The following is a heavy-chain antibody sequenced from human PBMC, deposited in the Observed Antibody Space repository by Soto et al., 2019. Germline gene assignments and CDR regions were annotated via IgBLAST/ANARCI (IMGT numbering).Heavy chain of an antibody. CDR1: GFTFSSYA. V-gene: IGHV3-64D*06. CDR2: ISSNGGST. J-gene: IGHJ4*02. D-gene: IGHD1-26*01. CDR3: VKETIVGATSLFDY. Sequence: EVQLVESGGGLVQPGGSLRLSCSASGFTFSSYAMHWVRQAPGKGLEYVSAISSNGGSTYYADSVKGRFTISRDNSKNTLYLQMSSLRAEDTAVYYCVKETIVGATSLFDYWGQGTLVTVSS.